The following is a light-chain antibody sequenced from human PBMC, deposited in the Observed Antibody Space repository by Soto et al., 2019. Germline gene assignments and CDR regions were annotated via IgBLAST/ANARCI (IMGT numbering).Light chain of an antibody. Sequence: SLLTQPPSLSGSPGQSITISRTRTNKEVGGYNYVSWYQHHPGKAPKLMICDVSDRPSGVSNRFSGSKSGNTASLAISGLQAEDEADYYCSSYTSSSTPWVFGTGTKVTVL. V-gene: IGLV2-14*03. J-gene: IGLJ1*01. CDR2: DVS. CDR1: NKEVGGYNY. CDR3: SSYTSSSTPWV.